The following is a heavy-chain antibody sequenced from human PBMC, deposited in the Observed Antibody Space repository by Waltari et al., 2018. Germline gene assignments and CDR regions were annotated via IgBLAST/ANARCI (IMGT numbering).Heavy chain of an antibody. CDR3: ARQGACSSTSCYVDDAFDI. V-gene: IGHV5-51*01. J-gene: IGHJ3*02. CDR2: IYPGDSDT. CDR1: GYSFTSYW. Sequence: EVQLVQSGAEVKKPGESLKISCKGSGYSFTSYWIGWVRPMPGKGLEWMGIIYPGDSDTRYSPSFQGQVTISADKSISTAYLQWSSLKASDTAMYYCARQGACSSTSCYVDDAFDIWGQGTMVTVSS. D-gene: IGHD2-2*01.